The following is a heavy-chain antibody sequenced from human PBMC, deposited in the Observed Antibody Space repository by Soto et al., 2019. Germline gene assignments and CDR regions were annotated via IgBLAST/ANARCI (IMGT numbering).Heavy chain of an antibody. J-gene: IGHJ4*02. CDR2: INADNGNT. D-gene: IGHD3-22*01. Sequence: GASVKVSCKASGYTFTSHVMHWVRQAPGQRLEWMGRINADNGNTKYSQKFQGRVTITRDTSASTAYMDLSSLRSEDTAVYYCGRSPYYYDSSGPSHWGQGTLVTSPQ. CDR3: GRSPYYYDSSGPSH. V-gene: IGHV1-3*01. CDR1: GYTFTSHV.